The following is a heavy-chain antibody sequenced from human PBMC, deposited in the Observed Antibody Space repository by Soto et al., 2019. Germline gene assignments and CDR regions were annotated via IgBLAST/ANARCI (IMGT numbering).Heavy chain of an antibody. CDR2: IYTSGST. V-gene: IGHV4-4*07. CDR1: GGSISSYY. J-gene: IGHJ6*02. CDR3: ARGGNPSDV. D-gene: IGHD3-16*01. Sequence: NLSLTCTGSGGSISSYYLSWILQPAGKGLEWIGRIYTSGSTNYNPSLKSRVTMSVDTSKNQFSLKLSSVTAADTAVYYCARGGNPSDVWGQGTTVTVSS.